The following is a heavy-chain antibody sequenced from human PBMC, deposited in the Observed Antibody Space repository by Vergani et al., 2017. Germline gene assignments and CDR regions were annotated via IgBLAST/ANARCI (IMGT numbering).Heavy chain of an antibody. J-gene: IGHJ5*02. V-gene: IGHV4-39*07. CDR2: IYYSGST. Sequence: QLQLQESGPGLVKPSETLSLTCTVSGGSISSSSYYWGWIRQPPGKGLEWIGSIYYSGSTYYNPSLKSRVTISVDTSKNQFSLKLSSVTAADTAVYYCARAHTVVVPAEALNWFDPWGQGTLVTVSS. CDR3: ARAHTVVVPAEALNWFDP. CDR1: GGSISSSSYY. D-gene: IGHD2-2*01.